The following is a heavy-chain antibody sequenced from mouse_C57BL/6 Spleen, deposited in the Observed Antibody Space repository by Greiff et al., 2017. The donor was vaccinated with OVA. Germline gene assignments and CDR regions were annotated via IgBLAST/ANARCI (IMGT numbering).Heavy chain of an antibody. V-gene: IGHV1-22*01. D-gene: IGHD3-1*01. CDR2: INPNNGGT. CDR1: GYTFTDYN. Sequence: EVQLQQSGPELVKPGASVKMSCKASGYTFTDYNMHWVKQSHGKSLEWIGYINPNNGGTSFNQKFKGKATLTVNKSSSTAYMELRSLTSEDSAVYYCARAPWASFDYWGQGTTLTVSS. CDR3: ARAPWASFDY. J-gene: IGHJ2*01.